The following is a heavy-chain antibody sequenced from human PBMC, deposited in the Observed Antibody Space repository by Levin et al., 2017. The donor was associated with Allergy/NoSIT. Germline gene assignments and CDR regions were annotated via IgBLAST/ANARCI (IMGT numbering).Heavy chain of an antibody. V-gene: IGHV3-23*01. CDR3: AKGAQWFRTWFDP. Sequence: GGSLRLSCAASGFTFSSYAMSWVRQAPGKGLEWVSAISGSGGNTNYADSVKGRFTISRDNSKNSLYLQMNSLRAEDTAVYYCAKGAQWFRTWFDPWGQGTLVTVSS. CDR1: GFTFSSYA. D-gene: IGHD3-22*01. CDR2: ISGSGGNT. J-gene: IGHJ5*02.